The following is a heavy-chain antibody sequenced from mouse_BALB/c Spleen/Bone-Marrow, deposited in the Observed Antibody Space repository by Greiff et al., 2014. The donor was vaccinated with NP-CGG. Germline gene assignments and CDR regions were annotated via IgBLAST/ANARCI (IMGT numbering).Heavy chain of an antibody. CDR2: ILPGSGTT. D-gene: IGHD2-14*01. CDR1: GYTFSSYW. Sequence: QVQLQQSGAELMKPWASVKISCRATGYTFSSYWIEWVKQRPGHGLEWIGEILPGSGTTNYNEKFKGKATFTADTSSNTAYMQLSSLTSEDSAVYYCARGTYRYYFDYWGQGTTLTVSS. V-gene: IGHV1-9*01. CDR3: ARGTYRYYFDY. J-gene: IGHJ2*01.